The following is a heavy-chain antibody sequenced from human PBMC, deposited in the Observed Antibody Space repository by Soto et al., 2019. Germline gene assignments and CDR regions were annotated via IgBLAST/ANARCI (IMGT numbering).Heavy chain of an antibody. D-gene: IGHD2-2*02. CDR2: IKQDGSEE. V-gene: IGHV3-7*04. J-gene: IGHJ6*02. CDR1: EFTFSSHW. Sequence: EVQLVESGGGLVQPGESLRLSCAASEFTFSSHWMSWVRQAPGKGLEWVANIKQDGSEEYYVDSVKGRFTISRDNAKNSLYLQMNYLRVEDTAVYYCSTDRQPSRYLGLAVWGHGTTVIVSS. CDR3: STDRQPSRYLGLAV.